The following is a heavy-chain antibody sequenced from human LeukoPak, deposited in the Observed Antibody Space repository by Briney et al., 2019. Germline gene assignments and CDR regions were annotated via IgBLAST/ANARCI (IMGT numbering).Heavy chain of an antibody. J-gene: IGHJ6*03. CDR1: GGSISSYY. CDR2: IYYSGST. D-gene: IGHD2-8*01. CDR3: ARELGYCTNGVCSGRDYYYYYYMDV. Sequence: SETLSLTCTVSGGSISSYYWSWIRQPPGKGLEWIGYIYYSGSTNYNPSLKSRVTISVDTSKNQFSLKLSSVTAADTAVYYCARELGYCTNGVCSGRDYYYYYYMDVWGKGTTVTVSS. V-gene: IGHV4-59*12.